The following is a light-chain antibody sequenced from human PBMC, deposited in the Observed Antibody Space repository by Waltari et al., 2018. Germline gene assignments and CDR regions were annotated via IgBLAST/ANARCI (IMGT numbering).Light chain of an antibody. CDR1: QSVRSN. Sequence: EIVMTQSPATLSMSPGERATLSCRASQSVRSNLAWYQPKPGQAPRLLIYGSSNRATGVPARFSGSGSGTDFTLTISSLQSEDFALYYCQQYNNWPPVFTFGPGTKVEIK. J-gene: IGKJ3*01. CDR2: GSS. CDR3: QQYNNWPPVFT. V-gene: IGKV3-15*01.